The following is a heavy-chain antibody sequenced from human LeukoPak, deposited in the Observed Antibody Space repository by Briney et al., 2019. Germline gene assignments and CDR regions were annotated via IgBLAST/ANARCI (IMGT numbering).Heavy chain of an antibody. CDR1: GFTFSSYW. V-gene: IGHV3-74*01. J-gene: IGHJ4*02. D-gene: IGHD6-19*01. CDR3: ARSVRDSGWLDY. Sequence: PGGSLRLSCAASGFTFSSYWMHWVRQAPGKGLVWVSRINTDGSSTSYADSVKGRFTISRDNAKNTLYLQMNSLRAEDTAVYYCARSVRDSGWLDYWGQGTLVTVSS. CDR2: INTDGSST.